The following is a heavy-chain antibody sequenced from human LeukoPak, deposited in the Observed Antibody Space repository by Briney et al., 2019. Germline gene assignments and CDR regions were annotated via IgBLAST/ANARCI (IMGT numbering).Heavy chain of an antibody. CDR2: FYDGGST. V-gene: IGHV4-59*08. Sequence: SETLSLTCIVSGDSISVSYWSWIRQSPGRGLEWIGYFYDGGSTKYNPSLKGRVIISVDTSRNHFSLKLSSATAEDTAMYYCAKFGYSYGADYWGQGILVTVSS. J-gene: IGHJ4*02. D-gene: IGHD5-12*01. CDR1: GDSISVSY. CDR3: AKFGYSYGADY.